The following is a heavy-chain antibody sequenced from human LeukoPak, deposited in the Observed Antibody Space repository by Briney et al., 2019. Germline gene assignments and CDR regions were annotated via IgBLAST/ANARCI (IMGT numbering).Heavy chain of an antibody. J-gene: IGHJ4*02. CDR3: AILGDRYYFDY. D-gene: IGHD3-16*01. V-gene: IGHV1-2*02. Sequence: ASVKVSCKASGYAFTGYYIHWVRQAPGQGLEWMGWINPRSGGTNYAQKFQGRVTITADESTSTAYMELSSLRSEDTAVYYCAILGDRYYFDYWGQGTLVTVSS. CDR1: GYAFTGYY. CDR2: INPRSGGT.